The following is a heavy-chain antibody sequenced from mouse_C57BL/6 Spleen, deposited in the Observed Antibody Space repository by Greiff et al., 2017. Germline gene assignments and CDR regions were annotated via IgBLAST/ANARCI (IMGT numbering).Heavy chain of an antibody. CDR3: ARDYYSNRYWYFDV. D-gene: IGHD2-5*01. CDR1: GYTFTDYN. CDR2: INPNNGGT. Sequence: VQLQQSGPELVKPGASVKIPCKASGYTFTDYNMDWVKQSHGKSLEWIGDINPNNGGTIYNQKFKGKATLTVDKSSSTAYMELRSLTSEDTAVYYCARDYYSNRYWYFDVWGTGTTVTVSS. J-gene: IGHJ1*03. V-gene: IGHV1-18*01.